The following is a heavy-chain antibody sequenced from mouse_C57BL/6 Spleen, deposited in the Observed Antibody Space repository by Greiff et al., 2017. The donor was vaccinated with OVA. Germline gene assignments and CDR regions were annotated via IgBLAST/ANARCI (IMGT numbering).Heavy chain of an antibody. CDR1: GFNIKNTY. CDR3: AISISTVVPHSWYYDV. J-gene: IGHJ1*03. CDR2: IDPANGNT. V-gene: IGHV14-3*01. D-gene: IGHD1-1*01. Sequence: VQLQQSVAELVRPGASVKLSCTASGFNIKNTYMHWVKQRPEQGLEWIGRIDPANGNTEYAPKFQGKATITADTSSNTAYLNLSRLKSEDTAIYYSAISISTVVPHSWYYDVWGTGATVTVSS.